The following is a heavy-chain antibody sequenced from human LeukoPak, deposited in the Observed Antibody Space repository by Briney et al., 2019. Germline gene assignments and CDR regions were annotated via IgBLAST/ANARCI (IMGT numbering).Heavy chain of an antibody. CDR2: ISSSGRTI. CDR3: ARGFDYGDNGNWFDP. CDR1: GFTFNNYE. Sequence: GSLRLSCAASGFTFNNYEMNWVRQAPGKGLEWVSYISSSGRTIYYADSVRGRFTISRDNAKNSLYLQMNSLRDEDTAVYYCARGFDYGDNGNWFDPWGQGTLVIVSS. V-gene: IGHV3-48*03. D-gene: IGHD4-17*01. J-gene: IGHJ5*02.